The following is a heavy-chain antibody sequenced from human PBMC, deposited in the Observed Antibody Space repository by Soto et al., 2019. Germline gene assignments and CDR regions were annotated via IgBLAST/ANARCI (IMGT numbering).Heavy chain of an antibody. CDR1: GGSISSSNW. J-gene: IGHJ4*02. CDR2: IYHSGSA. CDR3: AKCITALAPMDY. Sequence: QVQLQESGPGLVKPSGTLSLTCAVCGGSISSSNWWRWVRQPPGRGLVWIGEIYHSGSANYNPSLKIRVTISVDKSKNHVSLKLSSVTAADTAVYYCAKCITALAPMDYCCQGTLVTVSS. V-gene: IGHV4-4*02. D-gene: IGHD6-6*01.